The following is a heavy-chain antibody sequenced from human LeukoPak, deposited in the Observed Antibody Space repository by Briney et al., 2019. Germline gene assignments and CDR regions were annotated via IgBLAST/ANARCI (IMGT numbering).Heavy chain of an antibody. CDR1: GGTFSSYA. CDR3: AGARVDNWNDAIDY. D-gene: IGHD1-1*01. J-gene: IGHJ4*02. Sequence: SVKVSCKASGGTFSSYAISWVRQAPGQGLEWMGGIIPIFGTANYAQKFQGRVTITADKSMSTAYMELSSLRSEDTAVYYCAGARVDNWNDAIDYWGQGTLVTVSS. V-gene: IGHV1-69*06. CDR2: IIPIFGTA.